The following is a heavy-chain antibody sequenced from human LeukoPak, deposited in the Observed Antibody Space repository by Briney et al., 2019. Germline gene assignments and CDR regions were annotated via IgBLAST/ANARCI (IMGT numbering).Heavy chain of an antibody. CDR3: TRHSGEVSFDY. Sequence: SETLSLTCTVSGGSISSTTYYWGWIRQPPGKGLEWIGSIYYSGTTYYNPSLKSPVTISVDTSKNQFYLKLSSVTAADTAVYYCTRHSGEVSFDYWGQGALVTVSS. D-gene: IGHD3-10*01. CDR1: GGSISSTTYY. V-gene: IGHV4-39*01. J-gene: IGHJ4*02. CDR2: IYYSGTT.